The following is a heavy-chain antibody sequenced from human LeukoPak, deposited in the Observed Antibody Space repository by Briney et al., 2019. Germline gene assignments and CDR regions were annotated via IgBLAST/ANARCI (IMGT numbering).Heavy chain of an antibody. D-gene: IGHD3-9*01. CDR3: ARDIILWATEHYFDY. V-gene: IGHV3-21*01. CDR1: GFTFSSYE. Sequence: GGSLRLSCAASGFTFSSYEMNWVRQAPGRGLEWVSSISSSSSYIYYADSVKGRFTISRDNAKNSLYLQMNSLRAEDTAVYYCARDIILWATEHYFDYWGQGTLVTVSS. J-gene: IGHJ4*02. CDR2: ISSSSSYI.